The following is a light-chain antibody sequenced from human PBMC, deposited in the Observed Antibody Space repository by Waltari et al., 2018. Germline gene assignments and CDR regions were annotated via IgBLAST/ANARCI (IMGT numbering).Light chain of an antibody. V-gene: IGKV3-20*01. CDR2: GAS. Sequence: EILLTQSPGPLSFSPGERATPSCRANQRVSSSYLAWYQQKPGQAPRLLIYGASSRATGIPDRISGSGSGTDFTLTLSSLEPEDFAVYYCQQHGTSPFTFGQGTKVEIK. CDR3: QQHGTSPFT. CDR1: QRVSSSY. J-gene: IGKJ2*01.